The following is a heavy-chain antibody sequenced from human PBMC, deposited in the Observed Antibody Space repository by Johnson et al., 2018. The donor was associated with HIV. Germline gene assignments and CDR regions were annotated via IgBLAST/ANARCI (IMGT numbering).Heavy chain of an antibody. J-gene: IGHJ3*02. CDR2: IYSGGST. CDR3: ASSRRGQQLVPLAFDI. V-gene: IGHV3-53*01. D-gene: IGHD6-13*01. CDR1: GFTVSSNY. Sequence: LVESGGGLIQPGGSLRLSCAASGFTVSSNYMSWVRQAPGKGLEWVSVIYSGGSTYYADSVKGRFTISRDNSKNTLYLQMNSLRAEDTAVYDCASSRRGQQLVPLAFDIWGQGTMVTVSS.